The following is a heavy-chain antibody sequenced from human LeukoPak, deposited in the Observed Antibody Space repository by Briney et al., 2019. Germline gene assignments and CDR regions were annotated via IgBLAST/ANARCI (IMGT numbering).Heavy chain of an antibody. J-gene: IGHJ6*02. V-gene: IGHV4-59*01. CDR2: IYYSGST. CDR1: GGSISSYY. CDR3: ARARYDTAYYYYGMDV. D-gene: IGHD3-22*01. Sequence: PSETLSLTCTVSGGSISSYYWSWIRQPPGKGLEWIGYIYYSGSTNYNPSLKSRVTISVDTSKNQFSLKLSSVTAADTAVYYCARARYDTAYYYYGMDVWGQGTTVTVSS.